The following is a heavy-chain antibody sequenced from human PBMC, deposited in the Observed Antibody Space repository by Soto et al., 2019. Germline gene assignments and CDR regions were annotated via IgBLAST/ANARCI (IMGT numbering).Heavy chain of an antibody. V-gene: IGHV6-1*01. CDR2: TYYRSRWYS. D-gene: IGHD2-15*01. CDR1: GDSVSSSSVA. J-gene: IGHJ6*02. CDR3: ARSEEDSDYYYYGLDV. Sequence: SQTLSLTGVISGDSVSSSSVAWNWVRQSPSRGLEWLGRTYYRSRWYSDFAVSVRGRIVINADTSKNQFSLRLNSVTPEDTAVYFCARSEEDSDYYYYGLDVWGQGTTVTVSS.